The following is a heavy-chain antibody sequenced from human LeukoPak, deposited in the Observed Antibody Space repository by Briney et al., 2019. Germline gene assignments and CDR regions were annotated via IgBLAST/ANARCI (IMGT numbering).Heavy chain of an antibody. V-gene: IGHV4-61*02. J-gene: IGHJ4*02. CDR1: GGSISIGSDY. Sequence: SQTLSLTCSVSGGSISIGSDYWSWIRQPAGKGLEWIGRIYTSGSTNYNPSLKSRVTISVDTSKNQFSLKLTSVTAADTAVYYCARESLGPPYYFDYWGQGTLVTVSS. D-gene: IGHD1-26*01. CDR3: ARESLGPPYYFDY. CDR2: IYTSGST.